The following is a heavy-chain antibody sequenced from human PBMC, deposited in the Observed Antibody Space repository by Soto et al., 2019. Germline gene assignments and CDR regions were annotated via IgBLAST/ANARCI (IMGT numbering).Heavy chain of an antibody. J-gene: IGHJ6*02. CDR2: ISYDGSNK. V-gene: IGHV3-30*18. Sequence: GGSLRLSCAASGFTFSSYGMHWVRQAPGKGLEWVAVISYDGSNKYYADSVKGRFTISRDNSKNTLYLQMNSLRAVDTAVYYCAKDVEALARVGGMDVWGQGTTVTVSS. D-gene: IGHD6-6*01. CDR3: AKDVEALARVGGMDV. CDR1: GFTFSSYG.